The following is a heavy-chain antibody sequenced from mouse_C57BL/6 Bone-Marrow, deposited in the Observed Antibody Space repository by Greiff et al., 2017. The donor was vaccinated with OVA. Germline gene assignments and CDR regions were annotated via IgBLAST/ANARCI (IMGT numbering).Heavy chain of an antibody. CDR1: GFTFSDYG. V-gene: IGHV5-15*01. CDR3: ARHDYDYAMDY. J-gene: IGHJ4*01. CDR2: ISNLAYSI. D-gene: IGHD2-4*01. Sequence: EVKLMESGGDLVQPGGSLKLSCAASGFTFSDYGMAWVRQAPRKGPEWVAFISNLAYSIYYADTVTGRFTISRENAKNTLYLEMSSLRSEDTAMYYCARHDYDYAMDYWGQGTSVTVSS.